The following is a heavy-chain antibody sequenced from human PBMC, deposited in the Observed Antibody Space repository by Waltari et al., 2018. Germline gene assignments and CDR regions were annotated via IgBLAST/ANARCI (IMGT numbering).Heavy chain of an antibody. V-gene: IGHV1-69*06. CDR2: IIPFFGSP. CDR3: ARIPYYYDKAPLDS. J-gene: IGHJ4*02. Sequence: QVQLLQSGAEVKKPGSSVKLSCQASGGTSSTYGISWVRQAPGQRLEWMGKIIPFFGSPDYAENFQGRITITADKSTTTTYLELSSLRSDDTAVYYCARIPYYYDKAPLDSWGQGTLVTVSP. D-gene: IGHD3-22*01. CDR1: GGTSSTYG.